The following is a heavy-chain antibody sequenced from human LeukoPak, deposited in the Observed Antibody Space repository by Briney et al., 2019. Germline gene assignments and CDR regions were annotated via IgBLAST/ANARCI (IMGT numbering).Heavy chain of an antibody. V-gene: IGHV3-7*04. J-gene: IGHJ5*02. Sequence: GGSLRLSCAASGFTFTSYWMTWVRQAPGNGLEWVANIKQDGSEKYYVDSVKGRFTISRDNAKNSLYLQMNSLRAEDTAVYYCAKGTYYYDSSGWFDPWGQGTLVTVSS. CDR3: AKGTYYYDSSGWFDP. CDR2: IKQDGSEK. CDR1: GFTFTSYW. D-gene: IGHD3-22*01.